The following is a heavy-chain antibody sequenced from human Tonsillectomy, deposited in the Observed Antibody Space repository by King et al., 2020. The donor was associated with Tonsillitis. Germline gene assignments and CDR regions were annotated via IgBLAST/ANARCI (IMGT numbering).Heavy chain of an antibody. CDR2: ISSSSSYI. CDR3: ARDSGYSSGWFLDY. Sequence: QLVQSGGGLVKPGGSLRLSCAASGFTFSSYSMNWFRQAAGKGREWVSSISSSSSYIFYADSVKGRFTISRDNAKNSLYLQMNSLRAEDTAVYYCARDSGYSSGWFLDYWGQGTLVTVSS. CDR1: GFTFSSYS. V-gene: IGHV3-21*01. D-gene: IGHD6-19*01. J-gene: IGHJ4*02.